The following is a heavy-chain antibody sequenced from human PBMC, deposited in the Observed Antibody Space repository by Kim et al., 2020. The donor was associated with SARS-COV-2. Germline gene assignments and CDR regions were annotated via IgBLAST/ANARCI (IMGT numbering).Heavy chain of an antibody. J-gene: IGHJ4*01. D-gene: IGHD3-10*01. CDR1: GGSISSGGYY. Sequence: SETLSLTCTVSGGSISSGGYYWSWIRQHPGKGLEWIGYISYSGSTYYNPSLKSRVTISLDTSKNQFSLNLSSVTAADTAVFYFSREVYASGIYEIHY. CDR3: SREVYASGIYEIHY. CDR2: ISYSGST. V-gene: IGHV4-31*03.